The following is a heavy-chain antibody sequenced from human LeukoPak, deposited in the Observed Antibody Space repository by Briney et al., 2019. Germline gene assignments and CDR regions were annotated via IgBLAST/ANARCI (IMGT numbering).Heavy chain of an antibody. CDR3: ARGSGGSCYSGVAY. D-gene: IGHD2-15*01. CDR2: ISYDGSNK. Sequence: PGRSLRLSCAASGFTFSSYAMHWVRQAPGKGLEWVAVISYDGSNKYYADSVKGRFTISRDNSKNTLYLQMNSLRAEDTAVYYCARGSGGSCYSGVAYWGQGTLVTVPS. V-gene: IGHV3-30-3*01. J-gene: IGHJ4*02. CDR1: GFTFSSYA.